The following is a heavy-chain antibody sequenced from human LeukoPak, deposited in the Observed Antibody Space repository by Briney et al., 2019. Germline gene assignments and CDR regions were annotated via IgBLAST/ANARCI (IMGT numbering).Heavy chain of an antibody. V-gene: IGHV1-18*01. CDR3: ARGPGIAVAGSNWY. D-gene: IGHD6-19*01. J-gene: IGHJ4*02. Sequence: GASVKVSCKASGYTFTSYGISWVRQAPGQGLEWMGWTSAYNGNTNYAQKLQGRVTMTTDTSTSTAYMELRSLRSDDPAVYYCARGPGIAVAGSNWYWGQGTLVTVSS. CDR1: GYTFTSYG. CDR2: TSAYNGNT.